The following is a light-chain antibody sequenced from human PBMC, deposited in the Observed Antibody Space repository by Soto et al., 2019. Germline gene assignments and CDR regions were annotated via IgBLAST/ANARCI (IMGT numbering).Light chain of an antibody. CDR2: AVS. CDR1: QSISSY. Sequence: DIQMTQSPSSLSASVGDRVTMTCRASQSISSYLNWYQQKPGKAPKALIFAVSSLQSGVPSRFSGSGSGTECTVAIPNLQPEDFASYYCLQSYSPLFTFGPETKVDIK. CDR3: LQSYSPLFT. J-gene: IGKJ3*01. V-gene: IGKV1-39*01.